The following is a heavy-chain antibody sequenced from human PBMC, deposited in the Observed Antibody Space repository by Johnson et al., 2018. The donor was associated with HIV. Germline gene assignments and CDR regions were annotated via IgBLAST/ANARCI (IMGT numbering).Heavy chain of an antibody. CDR2: IRYDGSNK. Sequence: QMLLVESGGGVVQPGGSLRLSCAASGFTFSSYGMHWVRQAPGKGLEWVAFIRYDGSNKYYADSVKGRFTISRDNAKNTLYLQLNSLRVEDTAIYYCARAQLLADDAFNNWGQGTMVTVSS. D-gene: IGHD6-6*01. V-gene: IGHV3-30*02. CDR3: ARAQLLADDAFNN. CDR1: GFTFSSYG. J-gene: IGHJ3*02.